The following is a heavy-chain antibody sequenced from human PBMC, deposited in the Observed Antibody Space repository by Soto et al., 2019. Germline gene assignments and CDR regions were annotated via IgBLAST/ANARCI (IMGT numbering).Heavy chain of an antibody. J-gene: IGHJ6*02. CDR3: ARGYDFWSGYYYHYGMDV. CDR1: GFTFSSNW. CDR2: IRQDGSEK. D-gene: IGHD3-3*01. Sequence: GGSLRLSCVGSGFTFSSNWMTWVRQAPGKGLEWVGNIRQDGSEKNYVDSVKGRFTISRDNAKNSLYLQMNSLRAEDTAVYYCARGYDFWSGYYYHYGMDVWGQGTTVTV. V-gene: IGHV3-7*02.